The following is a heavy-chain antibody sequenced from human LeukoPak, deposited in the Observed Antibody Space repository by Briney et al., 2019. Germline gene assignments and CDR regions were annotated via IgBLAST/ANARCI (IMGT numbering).Heavy chain of an antibody. CDR1: GYTFTGYY. CDR2: INPNSGGT. D-gene: IGHD4-11*01. V-gene: IGHV1-2*02. J-gene: IGHJ4*02. CDR3: ARDFITVTTVNFDY. Sequence: GASVKVSCKASGYTFTGYYMHWVRQAPGQGLEWMGWINPNSGGTNYAQKFQGRVTMTRDTSISTAYMELSRLRSDDTAVYYCARDFITVTTVNFDYWGQGTLVTVSS.